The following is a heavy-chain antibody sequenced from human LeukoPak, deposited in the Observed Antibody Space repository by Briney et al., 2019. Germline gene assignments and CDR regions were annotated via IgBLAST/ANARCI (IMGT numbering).Heavy chain of an antibody. J-gene: IGHJ4*02. CDR3: TRSDYGDY. V-gene: IGHV3-74*01. Sequence: GGSLRLSCAASGITISRSWTHWVRQAPGKGLVWVSRISNDGSRTSYADSVKGRFTISRDNAKNTLYLQMNSLRAEDTAMYYCTRSDYGDYWGQGTLVTVSS. CDR2: ISNDGSRT. CDR1: GITISRSW.